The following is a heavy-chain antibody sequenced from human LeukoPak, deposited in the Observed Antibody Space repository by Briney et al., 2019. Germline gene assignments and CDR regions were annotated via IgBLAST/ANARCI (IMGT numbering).Heavy chain of an antibody. CDR1: GFTFSSYS. V-gene: IGHV3-21*01. CDR2: ISSSSSYI. J-gene: IGHJ4*02. Sequence: GGSLRLSCAASGFTFSSYSMNWVRQAPGKGLEWVSSISSSSSYIYYADSVKGRFTISRDNAKNSLYLQMNSLRAEDTAVYYCARDRPYDILAGPGGVDYWGQGTLVTVSS. D-gene: IGHD3-9*01. CDR3: ARDRPYDILAGPGGVDY.